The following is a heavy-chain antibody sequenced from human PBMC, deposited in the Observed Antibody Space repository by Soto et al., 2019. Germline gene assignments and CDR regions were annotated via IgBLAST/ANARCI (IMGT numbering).Heavy chain of an antibody. CDR1: GYTFTSYG. D-gene: IGHD2-2*01. CDR3: VRSYRSGELVPTAP. Sequence: ASVKVSCKASGYTFTSYGISWVRQAPGQGLEWTGWISTYTGNTNYAQKLQGRVTMTTDTSTGTAYMELRSLRSDGTAVYYCVRSYRSGELVPTAPWGQGTTVTVSS. J-gene: IGHJ6*02. CDR2: ISTYTGNT. V-gene: IGHV1-18*04.